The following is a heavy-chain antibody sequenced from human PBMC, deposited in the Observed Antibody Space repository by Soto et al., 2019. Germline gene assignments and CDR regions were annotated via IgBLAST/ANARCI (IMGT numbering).Heavy chain of an antibody. D-gene: IGHD6-19*01. CDR2: IYWDDDK. CDR1: GFSLSSTRMA. V-gene: IGHV2-5*02. Sequence: QITLKESGPTLVKPTQTLTLTCTFSGFSLSSTRMAVGWIRQPPGKALEWLALIYWDDDKRYSPFLKSRLTITMDTSKTLVVLTMSNMAPVDTARYYCAHIVVAGLGYYFDYWGQGTLVTVSS. J-gene: IGHJ4*02. CDR3: AHIVVAGLGYYFDY.